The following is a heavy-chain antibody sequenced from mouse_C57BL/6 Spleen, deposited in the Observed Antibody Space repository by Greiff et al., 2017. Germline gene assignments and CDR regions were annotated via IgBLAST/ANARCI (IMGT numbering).Heavy chain of an antibody. CDR2: IDPETGGT. V-gene: IGHV1-15*01. CDR1: GYTFTDYE. CDR3: TRRYYGDFDY. D-gene: IGHD1-1*01. Sequence: QVQLQQSGAELVRPGASVTLSCKASGYTFTDYEMHWVKQTPVHGLEWIGAIDPETGGTAYNQKFKGKAILTADKSSSTAHMELRSLTSEDSAVYYCTRRYYGDFDYWGQGTTLTVSA. J-gene: IGHJ2*01.